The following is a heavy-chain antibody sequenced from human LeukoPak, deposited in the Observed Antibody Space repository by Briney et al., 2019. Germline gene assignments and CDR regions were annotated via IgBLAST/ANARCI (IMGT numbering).Heavy chain of an antibody. J-gene: IGHJ4*02. CDR1: GGSISSYY. V-gene: IGHV4-34*01. Sequence: SETLSLTCTVSGGSISSYYWSWIRRPPGKGLEWIGEINHSGSTNYNPSLKSRVTISVDTSKNQFSLKLSSVTAADTAVYYCARPEYSSSVWGQGTLVTVSS. CDR2: INHSGST. CDR3: ARPEYSSSV. D-gene: IGHD6-6*01.